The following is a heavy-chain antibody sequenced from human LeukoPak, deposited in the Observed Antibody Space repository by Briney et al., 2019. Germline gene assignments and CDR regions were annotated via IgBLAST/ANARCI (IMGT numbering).Heavy chain of an antibody. CDR2: IYYSGST. Sequence: SETLSLTCTVSGGSISSSSYYWGWIRQPPGKGLEWIGSIYYSGSTYYNPSLKSRVTILVDTSKNQFSLKLSSVTAADTAVYYCARGRGSSIAARPPDYWGQGTLVTVSS. J-gene: IGHJ4*02. D-gene: IGHD6-6*01. V-gene: IGHV4-39*07. CDR1: GGSISSSSYY. CDR3: ARGRGSSIAARPPDY.